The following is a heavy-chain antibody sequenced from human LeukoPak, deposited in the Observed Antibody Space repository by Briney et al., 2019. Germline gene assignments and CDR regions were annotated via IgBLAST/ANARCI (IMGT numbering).Heavy chain of an antibody. V-gene: IGHV3-74*01. J-gene: IGHJ6*03. Sequence: GGSLRLSCAASGFTFSSYWMHWVRQAPGKGLVWVSRINSDGSSTSYADSVKGRFTISRDNSKNTLYLQMNSLRAEDTAVYYCAKDRETNVDTAIQRPYYYYYMDVWGKGTTVTVSS. CDR2: INSDGSST. CDR3: AKDRETNVDTAIQRPYYYYYMDV. D-gene: IGHD5-18*01. CDR1: GFTFSSYW.